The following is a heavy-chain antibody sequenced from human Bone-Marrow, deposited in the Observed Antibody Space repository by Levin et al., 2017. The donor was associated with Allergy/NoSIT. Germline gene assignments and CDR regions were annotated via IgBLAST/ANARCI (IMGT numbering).Heavy chain of an antibody. CDR1: GYTFTDYY. J-gene: IGHJ3*02. D-gene: IGHD5-18*01. CDR2: INPTNGRT. V-gene: IGHV1-46*03. Sequence: VASVKVSCKASGYTFTDYYMHWVRQAPGQGLDWMGIINPTNGRTTYAQKFQDRVTMTRDTSTDTAYMELRTLESDDTAVYFCTRARGYITPFDIWGQGTMVTVSS. CDR3: TRARGYITPFDI.